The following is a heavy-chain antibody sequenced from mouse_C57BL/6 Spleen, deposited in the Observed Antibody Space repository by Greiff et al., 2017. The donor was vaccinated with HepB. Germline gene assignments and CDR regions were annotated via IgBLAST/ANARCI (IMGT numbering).Heavy chain of an antibody. D-gene: IGHD2-1*01. CDR3: ARDRYGNTGYFDV. V-gene: IGHV5-4*01. CDR1: GFTFSSYA. J-gene: IGHJ1*03. Sequence: EVQLQESGGGLVKPGGSLKLSCAASGFTFSSYAMSWVRQTPEKRLEWVATISDGGSYTYYPDNVKGRFTISRDNAKNNLYLQMSHLKSEDTAMYYCARDRYGNTGYFDVWGTGTTVTVSS. CDR2: ISDGGSYT.